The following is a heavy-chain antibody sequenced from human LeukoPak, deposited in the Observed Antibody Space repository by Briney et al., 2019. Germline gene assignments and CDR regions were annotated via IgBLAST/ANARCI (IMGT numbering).Heavy chain of an antibody. CDR2: INSDGSST. Sequence: GGSLRLSCAASGFSFSNYWMHWVRQAPGKGLVWVSRINSDGSSTTYADSVKGRFTISRDNAKNSLYLQMNSLRAEDTAVYYCAELGITMIGGVWGKGTTVTISS. CDR1: GFSFSNYW. CDR3: AELGITMIGGV. V-gene: IGHV3-74*01. D-gene: IGHD3-10*02. J-gene: IGHJ6*04.